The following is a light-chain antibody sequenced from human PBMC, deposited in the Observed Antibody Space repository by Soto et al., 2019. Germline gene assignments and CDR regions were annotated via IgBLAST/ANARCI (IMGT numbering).Light chain of an antibody. CDR3: SSYTSSSTYV. CDR1: SSDVGGYNY. V-gene: IGLV2-14*01. Sequence: QSVLTQPASVSGSPGQSITIACTGTSSDVGGYNYVSWYQQYPGKAPRLVISDVSNRPSGVSNRFSGSKSGNSASLTISGLRAEDEADYYCSSYTSSSTYVFGTGTKLTVL. CDR2: DVS. J-gene: IGLJ1*01.